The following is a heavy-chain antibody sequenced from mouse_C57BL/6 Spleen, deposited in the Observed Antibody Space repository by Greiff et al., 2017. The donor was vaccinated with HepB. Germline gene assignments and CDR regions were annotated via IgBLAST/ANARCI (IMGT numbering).Heavy chain of an antibody. CDR1: GYAFSSYW. Sequence: VKLQQSGAELVKPGASVKISCKASGYAFSSYWMNWVKQRPGKGLEWIGQIYPGDGDTNYNGKFKGKATLTADKASSTAYMQLSSLTSEDSAVYFCAREGYYDGYYDYWGQGTTLTVSS. V-gene: IGHV1-80*01. CDR3: AREGYYDGYYDY. D-gene: IGHD2-3*01. CDR2: IYPGDGDT. J-gene: IGHJ2*01.